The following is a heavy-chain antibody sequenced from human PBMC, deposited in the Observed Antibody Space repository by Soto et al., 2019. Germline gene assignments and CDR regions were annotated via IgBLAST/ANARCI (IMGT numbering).Heavy chain of an antibody. CDR3: AAVAAGCSRSTCQIDP. CDR1: GGSFSGYY. Sequence: SETLSLTCAVYGGSFSGYYWSWIRQPPGKGLEWIGEVYRSGTTNYNPSLESRVTMSLDKSKNQFSLKLASVTAADTAVYYCAAVAAGCSRSTCQIDPWGQGTQVTVSS. D-gene: IGHD2-15*01. J-gene: IGHJ5*02. CDR2: VYRSGTT. V-gene: IGHV4-34*06.